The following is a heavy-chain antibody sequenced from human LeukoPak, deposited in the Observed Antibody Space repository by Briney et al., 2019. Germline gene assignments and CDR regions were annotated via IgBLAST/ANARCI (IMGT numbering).Heavy chain of an antibody. Sequence: RTGGSLRLSCSASGFTFSSYAMHWVRQAPGKGLEYVSAISSNGGSTYYADSVKGRFTISRDNSKNTLYLQMNSLRAEDTAVYYCAKDLESTTGIYYYYYYGMDVWGQGTTVTVSS. CDR3: AKDLESTTGIYYYYYYGMDV. CDR2: ISSNGGST. D-gene: IGHD2/OR15-2a*01. J-gene: IGHJ6*02. V-gene: IGHV3-64*04. CDR1: GFTFSSYA.